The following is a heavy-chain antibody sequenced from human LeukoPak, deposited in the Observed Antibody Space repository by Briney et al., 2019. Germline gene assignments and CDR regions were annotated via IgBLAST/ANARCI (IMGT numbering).Heavy chain of an antibody. CDR1: GFTFSSHA. Sequence: GGSLRLSCTTSGFTFSSHAMSWVRQAPGKGLEWVSANSASGSGTYYADSVKGRFTISRDNSKNTLFLQMNNLGAEDTAVYYCAKPSLYSGTPWGVFDIWGQGTMVTVSS. CDR2: NSASGSGT. V-gene: IGHV3-23*01. CDR3: AKPSLYSGTPWGVFDI. D-gene: IGHD1-26*01. J-gene: IGHJ3*02.